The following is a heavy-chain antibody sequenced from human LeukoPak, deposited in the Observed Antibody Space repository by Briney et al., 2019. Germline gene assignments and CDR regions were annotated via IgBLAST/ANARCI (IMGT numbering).Heavy chain of an antibody. D-gene: IGHD6-13*01. CDR2: IYYSGST. J-gene: IGHJ6*04. CDR3: ARGTAGYSSSWYTFGLLYYYYGMDV. CDR1: GGPISGGGYK. V-gene: IGHV4-31*03. Sequence: LIYSVFGGPISGGGYKWRWSPQHQRKGLEWIGYIYYSGSTYYNPSLKSRVTISVDTSKNQFSLKLSSVTAADTAVYYCARGTAGYSSSWYTFGLLYYYYGMDVWGKGTTVTVSS.